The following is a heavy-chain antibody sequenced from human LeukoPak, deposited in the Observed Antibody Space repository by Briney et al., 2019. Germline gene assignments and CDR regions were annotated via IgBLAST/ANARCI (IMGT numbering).Heavy chain of an antibody. CDR3: ARNGGSYTFDF. V-gene: IGHV3-48*01. Sequence: GGSLRLSCAASGFTFSRNSMNWVRQAPGKGLEWVSYISSGGSTIYYADSVKGRFTISRDNAKNSLYLQMNSLRVEDTAVYYCARNGGSYTFDFWGQGALVTVSS. D-gene: IGHD1-26*01. CDR2: ISSGGSTI. CDR1: GFTFSRNS. J-gene: IGHJ4*02.